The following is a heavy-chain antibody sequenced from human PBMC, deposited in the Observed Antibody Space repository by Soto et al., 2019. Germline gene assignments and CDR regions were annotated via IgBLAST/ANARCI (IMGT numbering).Heavy chain of an antibody. V-gene: IGHV3-21*01. Sequence: GGSLILSCTASGFTFSSYSMNWVRQSPGKGLEWVSSISPSSDYMFYADSVKGRFTISRDNAKKSLYLQMNSLRAEDTAIYYCARISGSASGNYYRDYWGQGTLVTVSS. CDR1: GFTFSSYS. J-gene: IGHJ4*02. CDR3: ARISGSASGNYYRDY. CDR2: ISPSSDYM. D-gene: IGHD3-10*01.